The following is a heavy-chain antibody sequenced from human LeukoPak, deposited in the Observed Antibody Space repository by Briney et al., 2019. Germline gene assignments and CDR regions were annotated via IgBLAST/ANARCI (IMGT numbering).Heavy chain of an antibody. CDR1: GDSISSYY. CDR2: IYTSGST. D-gene: IGHD4-11*01. J-gene: IGHJ6*03. CDR3: AREAYSTEYYYYYYMDV. Sequence: SETLSLTCTVSGDSISSYYWSWIRQPAGKGLEWIGRIYTSGSTNYNPSLKSRVTMSVDTSKNQFSLKLSSVTAADTAVYYCAREAYSTEYYYYYYMDVWGKGTTVTVSS. V-gene: IGHV4-4*07.